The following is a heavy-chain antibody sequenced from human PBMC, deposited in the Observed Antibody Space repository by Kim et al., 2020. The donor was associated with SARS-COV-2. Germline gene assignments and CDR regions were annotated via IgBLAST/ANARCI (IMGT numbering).Heavy chain of an antibody. J-gene: IGHJ4*02. Sequence: GGSLRLSCAASGFTFSDYYMSWIRQAPGKGLEWVSYISSSSSYTNYADSVKGRFTISRDNAKNSLYLQMNSLRAEDTAVYYCARDQNGYGGTEFDYWGQGTLVTVSS. CDR3: ARDQNGYGGTEFDY. D-gene: IGHD4-17*01. CDR2: ISSSSSYT. V-gene: IGHV3-11*06. CDR1: GFTFSDYY.